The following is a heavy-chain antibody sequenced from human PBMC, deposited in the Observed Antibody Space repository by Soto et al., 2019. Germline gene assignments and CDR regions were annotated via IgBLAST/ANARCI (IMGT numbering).Heavy chain of an antibody. CDR1: GGTFSSYA. Sequence: QVQLVQSGAEVKKPGSSVKVSCKASGGTFSSYAISWVRQAPGRGLEWMGGIIPIFGTANYAQKFQGRVRITADESTSRAYTDLGSLRSEDPAVYYYERGGDYDSSGYHAPVDYWGQGTLVTVSS. CDR2: IIPIFGTA. J-gene: IGHJ4*02. D-gene: IGHD3-22*01. CDR3: ERGGDYDSSGYHAPVDY. V-gene: IGHV1-69*01.